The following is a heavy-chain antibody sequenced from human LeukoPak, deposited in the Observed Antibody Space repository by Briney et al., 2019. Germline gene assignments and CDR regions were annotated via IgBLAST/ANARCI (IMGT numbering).Heavy chain of an antibody. V-gene: IGHV1-2*02. CDR3: SREDY. J-gene: IGHJ4*02. CDR1: GYTFTGYY. Sequence: ASVKVSYKASGYTFTGYYMHWVRQAPGQGLEWMGWINPNSGGTSYAQKFQGRVSMTSDTSISTVYMELSRLRSDDTAVYYCSREDYWGQGTLVTVSS. CDR2: INPNSGGT.